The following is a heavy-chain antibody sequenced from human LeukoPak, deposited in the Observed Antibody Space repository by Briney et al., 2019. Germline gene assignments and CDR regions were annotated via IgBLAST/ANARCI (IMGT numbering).Heavy chain of an antibody. J-gene: IGHJ4*02. V-gene: IGHV4-34*01. CDR2: INHSGST. D-gene: IGHD3-22*01. CDR3: ARGSPYYYDSSGLDY. CDR1: GGSFSGYY. Sequence: SETLSLTCAVYGGSFSGYYWSWIRQPPGEGLEWIGEINHSGSTNYNPSLKSRVTISVDTSKNQFSLKLSSVTAADTAVYYCARGSPYYYDSSGLDYWGQGTLVTVSS.